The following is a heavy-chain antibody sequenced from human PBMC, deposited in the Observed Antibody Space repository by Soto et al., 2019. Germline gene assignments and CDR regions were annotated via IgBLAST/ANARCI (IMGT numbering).Heavy chain of an antibody. D-gene: IGHD3-3*01. CDR1: GFSLTTSGVG. CDR3: AHRILRTVFGLVTTTAIYFDF. J-gene: IGHJ4*02. Sequence: QITLNESGPTVVKPAETLTLTCTFSGFSLTTSGVGVGWIRQSPGKAPEWLALIYWDDDKRYSAPLKSRLTLTKDTSKNEVVLTMASVDPADTATYYCAHRILRTVFGLVTTTAIYFDFWGQGTPVVVSS. V-gene: IGHV2-5*02. CDR2: IYWDDDK.